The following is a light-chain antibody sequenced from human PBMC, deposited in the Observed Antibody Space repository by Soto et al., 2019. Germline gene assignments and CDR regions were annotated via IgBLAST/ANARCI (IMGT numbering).Light chain of an antibody. CDR3: TSSTSGSLYV. J-gene: IGLJ1*01. Sequence: QSALTQAASVSGSPGQSITISCTGTSSDVGGYNYVSWDQQFPGKVPKLLIYNVSNRPSGVSNRFSGSKSGNTASLTISGLQAEDEADYFCTSSTSGSLYVFGTGTKVTVL. CDR2: NVS. CDR1: SSDVGGYNY. V-gene: IGLV2-14*01.